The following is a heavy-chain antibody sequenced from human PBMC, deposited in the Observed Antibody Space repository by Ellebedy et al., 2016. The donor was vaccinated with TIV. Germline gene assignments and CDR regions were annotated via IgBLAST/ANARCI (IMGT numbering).Heavy chain of an antibody. V-gene: IGHV4-59*01. Sequence: MPSETLSLTCTVSGGSISSYYWSWIRQPPGKGLEWIGYIYYSGSTNYNPSLKSRVTISVDTSKNQFSLKLSSVTAADTAVYYCARGGGRRYFDWLSEGDFHYWGQGTLVTVSS. J-gene: IGHJ4*02. D-gene: IGHD3-9*01. CDR3: ARGGGRRYFDWLSEGDFHY. CDR1: GGSISSYY. CDR2: IYYSGST.